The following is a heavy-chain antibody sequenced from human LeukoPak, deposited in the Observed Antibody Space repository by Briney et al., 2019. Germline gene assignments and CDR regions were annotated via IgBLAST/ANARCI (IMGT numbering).Heavy chain of an antibody. J-gene: IGHJ4*02. Sequence: GGSLRLSCVNSGFTFTNAWMSWVRQAPGKGLEWIGRIKSKTDGETTNYAEPVRGRFTISRDDSKSAVYLQMNSLKIEDTAVYYCTTDLGTYYHGSQRLIPIDYWGQGTLVTVSS. D-gene: IGHD3-10*01. CDR2: IKSKTDGETT. CDR1: GFTFTNAW. V-gene: IGHV3-15*01. CDR3: TTDLGTYYHGSQRLIPIDY.